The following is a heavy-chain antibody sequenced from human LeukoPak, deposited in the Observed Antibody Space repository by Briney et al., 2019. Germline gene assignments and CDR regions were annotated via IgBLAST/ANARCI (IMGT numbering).Heavy chain of an antibody. CDR1: GFTFSSYS. Sequence: GGSLRLSCAASGFTFSSYSMNWVRQAPGKGLEWVSYISSSSSTIYYADSVKGRFTISRDNAKNSLYLQMNSLRDEDTAVYYCARSTYYYDSSGPRADDDAFDIWGRGTMVTVSS. CDR2: ISSSSSTI. D-gene: IGHD3-22*01. J-gene: IGHJ3*02. V-gene: IGHV3-48*02. CDR3: ARSTYYYDSSGPRADDDAFDI.